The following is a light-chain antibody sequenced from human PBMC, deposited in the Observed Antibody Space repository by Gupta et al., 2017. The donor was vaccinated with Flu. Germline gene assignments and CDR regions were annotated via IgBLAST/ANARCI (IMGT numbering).Light chain of an antibody. CDR1: QSVSNL. CDR2: DAS. V-gene: IGKV3-11*01. Sequence: VLTQSPATLSLSLGERATLSCWASQSVSNLLAWYQHKPGQPPRLLIYDASNRATGIPARLSGRGSGTDFTLTISSLEPEDSAVYYCQNRRSWPPGGTFGKGTKVDIK. J-gene: IGKJ3*01. CDR3: QNRRSWPPGGT.